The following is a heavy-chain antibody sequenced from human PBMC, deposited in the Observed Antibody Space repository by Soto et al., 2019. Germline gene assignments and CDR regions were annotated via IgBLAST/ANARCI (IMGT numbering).Heavy chain of an antibody. Sequence: QVQLQQWGAGLLKPSETLSLTCAVYGGSFSGYYWSWIRQPPGKGLEWIGEINHSGSTNYNPSLKGRVTISVDTSKSQFALKLSSVTAADTAVYYCARVGVRYKQLGQFDYWGQGTLVTVSS. CDR2: INHSGST. CDR3: ARVGVRYKQLGQFDY. J-gene: IGHJ4*02. V-gene: IGHV4-34*01. D-gene: IGHD6-6*01. CDR1: GGSFSGYY.